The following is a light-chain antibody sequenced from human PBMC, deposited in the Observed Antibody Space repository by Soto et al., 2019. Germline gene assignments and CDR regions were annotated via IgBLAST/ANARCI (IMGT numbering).Light chain of an antibody. J-gene: IGLJ2*01. CDR1: SSNIGNNY. CDR3: GTWDGSLSAVV. CDR2: DNS. Sequence: QSVLTQPPSVSAAPGQKVTLSCSGSSSNIGNNYVSWYQQLPGTAPKLLIYDNSKRPSGIPDRFSGSKSGTSATLGITGLQTGDEADYYCGTWDGSLSAVVFGGGTKLTVL. V-gene: IGLV1-51*01.